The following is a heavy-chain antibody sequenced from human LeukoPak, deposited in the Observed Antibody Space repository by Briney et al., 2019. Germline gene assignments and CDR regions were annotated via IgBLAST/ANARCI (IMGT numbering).Heavy chain of an antibody. CDR3: ARDFYGDDGHHPFDY. Sequence: SETLSLTCSVSGGSIGNYYWNWLRQPAGKGLEWIGRIYASGSTNYNPSLKSRVTISMDKSKNHFSLNLKSVTAADTAFYYCARDFYGDDGHHPFDYWAQGIQVTVSS. V-gene: IGHV4-4*07. CDR2: IYASGST. J-gene: IGHJ4*02. CDR1: GGSIGNYY. D-gene: IGHD2/OR15-2a*01.